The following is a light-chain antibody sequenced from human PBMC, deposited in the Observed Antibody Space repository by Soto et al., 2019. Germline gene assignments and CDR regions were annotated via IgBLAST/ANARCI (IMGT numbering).Light chain of an antibody. CDR2: GAS. J-gene: IGKJ4*01. CDR1: QSVSSN. Sequence: EIVMTQSPATLSVSPGERATLSCRASQSVSSNLAWYQQRPGQAPRLLIYGASTRATGIPASFSGSGSGTEFTLTNSSLQSEDFAAYYCQQYNNWPLTFGGGTKVAIK. V-gene: IGKV3-15*01. CDR3: QQYNNWPLT.